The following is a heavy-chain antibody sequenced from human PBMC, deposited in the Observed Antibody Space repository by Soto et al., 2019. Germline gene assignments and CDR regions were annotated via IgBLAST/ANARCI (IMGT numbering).Heavy chain of an antibody. CDR3: VRQGIGNLHGLVDV. V-gene: IGHV4-59*08. D-gene: IGHD1-1*01. J-gene: IGHJ6*02. CDR1: SGPSSSHN. Sequence: QVQLQQSGPGLVKPSETLSLTCSVSSGPSSSHNWGWIRQPPGRGLEWIGYVYSTGGTSYNPSLKRRVTISADTSTNHICLTLTSVTAADTAGYYCVRQGIGNLHGLVDVWGQGTTVRVSS. CDR2: VYSTGGT.